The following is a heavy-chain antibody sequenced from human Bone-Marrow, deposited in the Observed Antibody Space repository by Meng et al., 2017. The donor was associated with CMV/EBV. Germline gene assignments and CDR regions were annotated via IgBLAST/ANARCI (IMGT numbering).Heavy chain of an antibody. J-gene: IGHJ4*02. Sequence: SQTLSLTCTVSGGSISSYDWSWIRQPPGKGLEWIGYIYYSGSTNYNPTLKSRVTISVDTSKNQFSLKLSSVTAADAAVYYCASAAYFYDSSGPYYFDYWGQGTLVTGSS. CDR1: GGSISSYD. CDR2: IYYSGST. CDR3: ASAAYFYDSSGPYYFDY. D-gene: IGHD3-22*01. V-gene: IGHV4-59*01.